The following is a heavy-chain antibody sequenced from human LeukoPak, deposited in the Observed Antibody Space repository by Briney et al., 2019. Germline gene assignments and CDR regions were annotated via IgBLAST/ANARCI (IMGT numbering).Heavy chain of an antibody. V-gene: IGHV4-59*01. CDR1: GGSISSYY. J-gene: IGHJ3*02. D-gene: IGHD3-22*01. CDR2: IYYGGST. CDR3: ASSQRWGYDSSGYSRRDAFDI. Sequence: PSETLSLTCTVSGGSISSYYWSWIRQPPGKGLEWIGYIYYGGSTNYNPSLKSRVTISVDTSKNQFSLKLSSVTAADTAVYYCASSQRWGYDSSGYSRRDAFDIWGQGTMVTVSS.